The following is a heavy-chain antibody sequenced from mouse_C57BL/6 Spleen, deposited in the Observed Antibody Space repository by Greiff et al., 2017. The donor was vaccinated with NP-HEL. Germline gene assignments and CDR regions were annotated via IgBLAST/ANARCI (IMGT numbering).Heavy chain of an antibody. V-gene: IGHV1-64*01. D-gene: IGHD1-1*01. Sequence: VQLQQSGAELVKPGASVKLSCKASGYTFTSYWMHWVKQRPGQGLEWIGMIHPNSGSTNYNEKFKSKATLTVDKSSSTAYMQLSSLTSEDSAVYYCARDGSSYDWYFDVWGTGTTVTVSS. CDR2: IHPNSGST. J-gene: IGHJ1*03. CDR1: GYTFTSYW. CDR3: ARDGSSYDWYFDV.